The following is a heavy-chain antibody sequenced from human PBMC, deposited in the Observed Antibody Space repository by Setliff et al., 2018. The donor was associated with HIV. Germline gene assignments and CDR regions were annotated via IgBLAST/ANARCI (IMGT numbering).Heavy chain of an antibody. CDR1: GGTFSSYA. D-gene: IGHD5-12*01. CDR2: IIPILGIA. V-gene: IGHV1-69*10. Sequence: SVKVSCKAPGGTFSSYAISWVRQAPGQGLEWMGGIIPILGIANYAQKFQGRVTITADKSTSTAYMELSSLRSEDTAVYYCARVNRLVEMATTGHFDYWGQGTLVTVSS. J-gene: IGHJ4*02. CDR3: ARVNRLVEMATTGHFDY.